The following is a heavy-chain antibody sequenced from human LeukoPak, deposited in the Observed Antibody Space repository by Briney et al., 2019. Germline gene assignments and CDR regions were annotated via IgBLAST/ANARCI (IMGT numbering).Heavy chain of an antibody. CDR2: ISGSSSDI. CDR1: GFTFRNHA. CDR3: ARHTGYDSSGYYL. Sequence: GGSLRLSCAASGFTFRNHAMNWVRQAPGKGLEWVSSISGSSSDIYYADSVKGRFTISRDNAKNSLYLQMNSLRAEDTAVYYCARHTGYDSSGYYLWGQGTLVTVSS. D-gene: IGHD3-22*01. V-gene: IGHV3-21*01. J-gene: IGHJ4*02.